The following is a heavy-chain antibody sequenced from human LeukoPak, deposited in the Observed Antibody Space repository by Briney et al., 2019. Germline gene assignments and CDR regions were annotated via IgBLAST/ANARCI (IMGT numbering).Heavy chain of an antibody. Sequence: GGSLRLSCAASGFTFSSYSMNWVRQAPGKGLEWVSYISSSSSTIYYADSVKGRFTISRDNAKNSLYLQMNSLRAEDTAVYYCARGGPSGDFWSGYYKGYYYYYYMDVWGKGTTVTVSS. CDR1: GFTFSSYS. CDR2: ISSSSSTI. V-gene: IGHV3-48*01. D-gene: IGHD3-3*01. J-gene: IGHJ6*03. CDR3: ARGGPSGDFWSGYYKGYYYYYYMDV.